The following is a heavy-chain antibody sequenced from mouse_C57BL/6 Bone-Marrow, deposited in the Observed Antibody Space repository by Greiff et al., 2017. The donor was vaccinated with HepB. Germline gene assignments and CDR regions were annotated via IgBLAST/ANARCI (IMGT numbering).Heavy chain of an antibody. CDR2: ISSGGSYT. D-gene: IGHD2-13*01. J-gene: IGHJ3*01. CDR1: GFTFSSYG. Sequence: EVKVVESGGDLVKPGGSLKLSCAASGFTFSSYGMSWVRQTPDKRLEWVATISSGGSYTYYPDSVKGRFTISRDNAKNTLYLQMSSLKSEDTAMYYCVGDEWFAYWGQGTLVTVSA. CDR3: VGDEWFAY. V-gene: IGHV5-6*01.